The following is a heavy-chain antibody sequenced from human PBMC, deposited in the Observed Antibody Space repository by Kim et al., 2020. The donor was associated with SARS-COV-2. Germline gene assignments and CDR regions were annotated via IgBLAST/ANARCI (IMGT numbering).Heavy chain of an antibody. D-gene: IGHD3-9*01. CDR3: ARDRNYDILTGYYIGGLYFDY. CDR2: ISSSSSTI. J-gene: IGHJ4*02. Sequence: GGSLRLSCAASGFTFSSYSMNWVRQAPGKGLEWVSYISSSSSTIYYADSVKGRFTISRDNAKNSLYMQMNSLRDEDTAVYYCARDRNYDILTGYYIGGLYFDYWGQGTLVTVSS. V-gene: IGHV3-48*02. CDR1: GFTFSSYS.